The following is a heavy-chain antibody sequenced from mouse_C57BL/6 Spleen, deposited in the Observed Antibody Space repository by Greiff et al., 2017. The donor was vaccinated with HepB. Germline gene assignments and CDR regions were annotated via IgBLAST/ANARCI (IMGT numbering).Heavy chain of an antibody. CDR3: ARSEAVAFPYYFDY. CDR2: INPSNGGT. Sequence: QVQLKQPGTELVKPGASVKLSCKASGYTFTSYWMHWVKQRPGQGLEWIGNINPSNGGTNYNEKFKSKATLTVDKSSSTAYMQLSSLTSEDSAVYECARSEAVAFPYYFDYWGQGTTLTVSS. CDR1: GYTFTSYW. V-gene: IGHV1-53*01. D-gene: IGHD1-1*01. J-gene: IGHJ2*01.